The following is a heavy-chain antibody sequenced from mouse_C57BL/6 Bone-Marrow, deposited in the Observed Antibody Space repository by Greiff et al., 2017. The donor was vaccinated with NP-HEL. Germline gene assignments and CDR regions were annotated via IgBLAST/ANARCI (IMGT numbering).Heavy chain of an antibody. CDR2: ISSGGSYT. Sequence: DVQLVESGGDLVKPGGSLKLSCAASGFTFSSYGMSWVRPTPDKRLEWVATISSGGSYTYYPDSVKGRSTISRDNAKNTLYLQMSSLKSEDTAMYYCARHYYGSSHDYWGQGTTLTVSS. J-gene: IGHJ2*01. CDR3: ARHYYGSSHDY. V-gene: IGHV5-6*01. CDR1: GFTFSSYG. D-gene: IGHD1-1*01.